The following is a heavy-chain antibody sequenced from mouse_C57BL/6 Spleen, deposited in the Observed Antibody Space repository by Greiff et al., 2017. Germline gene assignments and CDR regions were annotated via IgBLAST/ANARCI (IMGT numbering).Heavy chain of an antibody. V-gene: IGHV5-17*01. CDR1: GFTFSDYG. J-gene: IGHJ4*01. Sequence: EVQRVESGGGLVKPGGSLKLSCAASGFTFSDYGMHWVRQAPEKGLEWVAYISSGSSTIYYADTVKGRFTISRDNAKNTLFLQMTSLRSEDTAMYYCARKGTTVVAHYYAMDYWGQGTSVTDAS. D-gene: IGHD1-1*01. CDR2: ISSGSSTI. CDR3: ARKGTTVVAHYYAMDY.